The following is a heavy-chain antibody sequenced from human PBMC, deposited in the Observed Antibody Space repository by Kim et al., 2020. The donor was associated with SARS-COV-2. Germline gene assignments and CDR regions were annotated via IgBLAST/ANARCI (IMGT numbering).Heavy chain of an antibody. Sequence: GGSLRLSCAASGFTFSSYEMNWVRQAPGKGLEWVSYISSSGSTIYYADSVKGRFTISRDNAKNSLYLQMNSLRAEDTAVYYCARRGEWLGNYYYYGMDVWGQGTTVTVSS. CDR1: GFTFSSYE. CDR2: ISSSGSTI. V-gene: IGHV3-48*03. D-gene: IGHD6-19*01. J-gene: IGHJ6*02. CDR3: ARRGEWLGNYYYYGMDV.